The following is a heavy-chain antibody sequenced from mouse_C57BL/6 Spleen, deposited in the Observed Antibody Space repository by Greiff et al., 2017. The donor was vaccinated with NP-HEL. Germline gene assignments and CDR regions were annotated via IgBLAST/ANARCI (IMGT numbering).Heavy chain of an antibody. V-gene: IGHV1-66*01. CDR2: IYPGSGNT. Sequence: QVQLKQSGPELVKPGASVKISCKASGYSFTSYYIHWVKQRPGQGLEWIGWIYPGSGNTKYNEKFKGKATLTADTSSSTAYMQLSSLTSEDSAVYYCARTLYDYAYWYFDVWGTGTTVTVSS. J-gene: IGHJ1*03. D-gene: IGHD2-4*01. CDR3: ARTLYDYAYWYFDV. CDR1: GYSFTSYY.